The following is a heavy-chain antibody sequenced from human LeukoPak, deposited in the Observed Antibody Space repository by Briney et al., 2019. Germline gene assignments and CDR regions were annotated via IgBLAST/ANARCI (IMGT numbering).Heavy chain of an antibody. V-gene: IGHV4-59*01. CDR3: GRATSWDRNNGMDV. D-gene: IGHD1-1*01. CDR2: VYYSGST. Sequence: PSETLSLTCTVSGGSFSGYYWNWIRHPPGKGLEWIGYVYYSGSTNYNPSLQGRLTISVDTSTNQFSLNLRSVTAADTAVYYCGRATSWDRNNGMDVWGQGTSVIVSS. CDR1: GGSFSGYY. J-gene: IGHJ6*02.